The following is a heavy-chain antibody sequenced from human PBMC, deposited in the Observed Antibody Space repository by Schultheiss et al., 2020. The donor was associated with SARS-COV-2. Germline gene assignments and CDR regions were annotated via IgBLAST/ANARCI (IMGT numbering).Heavy chain of an antibody. J-gene: IGHJ5*02. Sequence: LKISCAASGFTFSIYGIHWVRQAPGKGLEWVAVISYDGSNKYYADSVKGRFTISRDNSKNTLYLQMNSLRAEDTAVYYCAKGHDFWSAISPGPCFDPYVHETLVTVSS. CDR3: AKGHDFWSAISPGPCFDP. V-gene: IGHV3-30*18. D-gene: IGHD3-3*01. CDR2: ISYDGSNK. CDR1: GFTFSIYG.